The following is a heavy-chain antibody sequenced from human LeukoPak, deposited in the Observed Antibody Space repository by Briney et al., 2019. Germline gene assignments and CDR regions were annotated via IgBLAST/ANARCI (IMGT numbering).Heavy chain of an antibody. CDR3: ATWEVRVFVRDAFDI. V-gene: IGHV1-46*01. CDR1: GYTFTSYY. CDR2: INPSGGST. D-gene: IGHD3-16*02. Sequence: ASVKVSCKASGYTFTSYYMHWVRQAPGQGLEWMGIINPSGGSTSYAQKFQGRVTMTRDMSTSTVYMELSSLRSEDTAVYYCATWEVRVFVRDAFDIWGQGTMVAVSS. J-gene: IGHJ3*02.